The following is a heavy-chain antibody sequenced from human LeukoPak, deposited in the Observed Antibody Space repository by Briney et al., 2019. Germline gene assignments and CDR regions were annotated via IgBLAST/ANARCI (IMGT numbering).Heavy chain of an antibody. J-gene: IGHJ3*02. Sequence: GASVKVSCKASGYTFTSYAMNWVRQAPGQGLEWMGWINTNTGNPTYAQGFTGRFVFSLDTSVSTAYLQISSLKAEDTAVYYCAYALMTTVTTNDAFDIWGQGTMSPSLQ. V-gene: IGHV7-4-1*02. CDR3: AYALMTTVTTNDAFDI. CDR1: GYTFTSYA. D-gene: IGHD4-17*01. CDR2: INTNTGNP.